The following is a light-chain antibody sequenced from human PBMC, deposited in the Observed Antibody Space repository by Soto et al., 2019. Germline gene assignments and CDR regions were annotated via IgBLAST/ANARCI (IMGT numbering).Light chain of an antibody. CDR3: SSYTSSTTYV. V-gene: IGLV2-14*01. CDR2: HVS. Sequence: QSALTQPASVSASPGQSITISCTGSSSDIGGYNYVSWYQQHPDKAPKLMIYHVSNRPSGISSRFSGSKSGNTASLTISGLQAEDEADYYCSSYTSSTTYVFGTGTKVTVL. J-gene: IGLJ1*01. CDR1: SSDIGGYNY.